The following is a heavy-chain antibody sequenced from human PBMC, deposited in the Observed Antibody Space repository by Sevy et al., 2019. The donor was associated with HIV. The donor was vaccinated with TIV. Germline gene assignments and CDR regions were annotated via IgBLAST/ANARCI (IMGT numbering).Heavy chain of an antibody. CDR1: GGSFTSSDSY. D-gene: IGHD5-12*01. Sequence: SETLSLTCTVSGGSFTSSDSYWSWIRQPPGEGLEWIGYIHYTGGTYYNPFLKSRVAMSVDTSEKQFSLKLSFLTAAETAVYYCASKRGYNDGPFDSWGQGTLVTVSS. V-gene: IGHV4-30-4*01. CDR2: IHYTGGT. J-gene: IGHJ4*02. CDR3: ASKRGYNDGPFDS.